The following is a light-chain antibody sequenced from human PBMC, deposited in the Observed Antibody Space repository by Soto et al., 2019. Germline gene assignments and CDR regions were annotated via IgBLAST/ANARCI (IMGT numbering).Light chain of an antibody. CDR2: WAS. CDR3: QQYYDVPVT. V-gene: IGKV4-1*01. CDR1: QPVSRSSNNKNH. Sequence: DIVMTQSPDSLTVSLGERATINCKASQPVSRSSNNKNHLAWYQQKPTQSPKMLISWASNRESGVPDRFSGSGSGTEFTLTISSLQAEDAAVYYCQQYYDVPVTFGQGTRLEIK. J-gene: IGKJ5*01.